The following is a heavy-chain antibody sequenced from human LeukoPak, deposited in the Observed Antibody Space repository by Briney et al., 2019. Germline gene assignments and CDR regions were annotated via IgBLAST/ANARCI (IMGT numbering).Heavy chain of an antibody. J-gene: IGHJ6*03. D-gene: IGHD2/OR15-2a*01. CDR2: ISYDGSDK. CDR3: VRGAYIKTYAGLSYYFYMDV. V-gene: IGHV3-30*03. Sequence: PGGSLRLSCATSEFIFINFAMHWVRQAPGKGLEWVATISYDGSDKYYADSVKGRFTISRDNAENSLNLQMNSLRAEDTAVYYCVRGAYIKTYAGLSYYFYMDVWGKGTTVTVSS. CDR1: EFIFINFA.